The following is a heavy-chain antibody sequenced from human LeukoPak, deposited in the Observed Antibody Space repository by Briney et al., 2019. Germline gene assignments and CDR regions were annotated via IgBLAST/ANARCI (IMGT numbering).Heavy chain of an antibody. J-gene: IGHJ4*02. CDR3: ARRDDHFDY. CDR2: IYTSGST. D-gene: IGHD2-21*02. Sequence: SETLSLTCTVSGSSISSYYWSWIRQPPGKGLEWIGYIYTSGSTNYNPSLKSRVTISVDTSKNQFSLKLSSVTAADTAVYYCARRDDHFDYWGQGTLDTVSS. CDR1: GSSISSYY. V-gene: IGHV4-4*09.